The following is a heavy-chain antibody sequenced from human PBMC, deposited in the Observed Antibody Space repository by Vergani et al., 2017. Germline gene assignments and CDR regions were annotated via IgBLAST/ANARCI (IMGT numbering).Heavy chain of an antibody. J-gene: IGHJ3*02. CDR2: IYHTGSA. Sequence: QVQLLESGPGLLKPSETLSLTCSVSGYSITSGYYWGWIRQPPGGGLEWIGSIYHTGSAYYNPSLRRRVTISVETSKNQFSLRLTTLTAADTAVYYCARQFWVSQGVGAFETWGRGTEVSVSS. D-gene: IGHD3-16*01. CDR1: GYSITSGYY. V-gene: IGHV4-38-2*01. CDR3: ARQFWVSQGVGAFET.